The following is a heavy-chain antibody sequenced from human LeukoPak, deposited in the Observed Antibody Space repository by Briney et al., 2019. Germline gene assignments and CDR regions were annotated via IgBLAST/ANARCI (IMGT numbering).Heavy chain of an antibody. D-gene: IGHD2-21*01. V-gene: IGHV4-59*01. CDR1: GGSISSYY. J-gene: IGHJ3*02. Sequence: PSETLSLTCTVSGGSISSYYWSWIRQPPGKGLEWIGYIYYSGSTNYNPSLKSRVTISVDTSKNQFSLKLSSVTAADTAVYYCASLASAISVGAFDIXXXGXMXTVSS. CDR3: ASLASAISVGAFDI. CDR2: IYYSGST.